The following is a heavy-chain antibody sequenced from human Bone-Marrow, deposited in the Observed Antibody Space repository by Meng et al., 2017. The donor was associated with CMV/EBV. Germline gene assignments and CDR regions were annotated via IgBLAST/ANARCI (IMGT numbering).Heavy chain of an antibody. D-gene: IGHD2-2*01. Sequence: SQTLSLTCAVSGGSISSGDNYWSWIRQPPGKGLEWIGSIYNSGSTYNPSLQSRVTISVDTSRNQFSLKLNSVTVADTAVYYCARQSDCSSFSCYAGSSWFDPWGQGTLATVSS. J-gene: IGHJ5*02. CDR3: ARQSDCSSFSCYAGSSWFDP. V-gene: IGHV4-39*01. CDR1: GGSISSGDNY. CDR2: IYNSGST.